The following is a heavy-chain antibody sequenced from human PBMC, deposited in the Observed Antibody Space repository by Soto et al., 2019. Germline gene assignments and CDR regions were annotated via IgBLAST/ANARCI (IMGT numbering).Heavy chain of an antibody. J-gene: IGHJ4*02. CDR3: AKKEAGNFPFDY. V-gene: IGHV3-23*01. Sequence: GGSLRLSCAASGFTFNKYPMNWVRQAPGKGLEWVSGIGYTGTPTYYADSVKGRFTISRDNSKNTLYLTMNSLRAEDTAVYYCAKKEAGNFPFDYWGQGTLVTVSS. CDR1: GFTFNKYP. CDR2: IGYTGTPT. D-gene: IGHD1-7*01.